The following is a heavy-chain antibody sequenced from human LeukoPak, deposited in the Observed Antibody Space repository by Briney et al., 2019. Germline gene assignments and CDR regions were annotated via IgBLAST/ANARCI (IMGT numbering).Heavy chain of an antibody. J-gene: IGHJ4*02. CDR3: ARGSYDYVWGSYRLYYFDY. Sequence: SQTLSLTCAVYGGSFNGYYWSWIRQPPGKGLEWIGEINHSGSTNYNPSLKSRVTISVDTSKNQFSLKLSSVTAADTAVYYCARGSYDYVWGSYRLYYFDYWGQGTLVTVSS. CDR2: INHSGST. CDR1: GGSFNGYY. V-gene: IGHV4-34*01. D-gene: IGHD3-16*02.